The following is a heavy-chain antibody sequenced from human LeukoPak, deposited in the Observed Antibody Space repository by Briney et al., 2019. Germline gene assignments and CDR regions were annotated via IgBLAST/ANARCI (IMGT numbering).Heavy chain of an antibody. D-gene: IGHD6-19*01. CDR2: ISTYNGNT. CDR3: ATFGYIAVAAPWHWYFDL. Sequence: ASVKVSCKTSGYTFTSYGISWVRQAPGHGLEWMGWISTYNGNTNYAQNLQGRIIMTTDTSTSTAYMELRSLRSDDTAVYYCATFGYIAVAAPWHWYFDLWGRGTLVTVSS. J-gene: IGHJ2*01. V-gene: IGHV1-18*01. CDR1: GYTFTSYG.